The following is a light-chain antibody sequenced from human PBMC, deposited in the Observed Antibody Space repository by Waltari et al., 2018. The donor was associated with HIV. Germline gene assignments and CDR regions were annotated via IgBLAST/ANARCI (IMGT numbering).Light chain of an antibody. CDR1: QDIRNS. V-gene: IGKV1-9*01. CDR2: AAS. CDR3: QQLNEYPWT. Sequence: DIQLTQSPSFLSASVGDRVTITCRASQDIRNSLAWYQQTLGKAPKLLIYAASSLQSGVPSRFSGSGSGTQFTLTINSLQPEDFATYHCQQLNEYPWTFGQGTQVEIK. J-gene: IGKJ1*01.